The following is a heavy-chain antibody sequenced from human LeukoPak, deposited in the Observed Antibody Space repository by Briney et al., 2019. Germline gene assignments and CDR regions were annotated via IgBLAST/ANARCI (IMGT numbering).Heavy chain of an antibody. CDR2: ISAYNGNT. CDR1: GYTFTSYG. D-gene: IGHD3-9*01. Sequence: ASVKVSCKASGYTFTSYGISWVRQAPGQGLEWMGWISAYNGNTNYAQKLQGRVTMTTDTSTSTAYMELRSLRSDDTAVYYCARESLFGLRYFDWLLGRNQPPNFDYWGQGTLVTVSS. J-gene: IGHJ4*02. CDR3: ARESLFGLRYFDWLLGRNQPPNFDY. V-gene: IGHV1-18*01.